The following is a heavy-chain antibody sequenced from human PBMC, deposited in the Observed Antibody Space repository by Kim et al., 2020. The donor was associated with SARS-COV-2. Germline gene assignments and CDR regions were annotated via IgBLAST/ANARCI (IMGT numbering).Heavy chain of an antibody. V-gene: IGHV4-39*01. Sequence: SETLSLTCTVSGGSISSSSYYWGWIRQPQGKGLEWIGSNYYSGSTYYNPSLKSRVTISVDTSKNQFSLKLSSVTAADTAVYYCARSSTDPYWLIEPYW. D-gene: IGHD2-15*01. CDR2: NYYSGST. J-gene: IGHJ4*01. CDR1: GGSISSSSYY. CDR3: ARSSTDPYWLIEPY.